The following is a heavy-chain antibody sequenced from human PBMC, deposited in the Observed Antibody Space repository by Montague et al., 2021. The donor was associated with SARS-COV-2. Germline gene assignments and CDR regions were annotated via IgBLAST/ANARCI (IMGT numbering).Heavy chain of an antibody. CDR2: INHGGST. J-gene: IGHJ6*03. CDR1: GGSFSGYY. D-gene: IGHD2-15*01. CDR3: ARLRDGVVPSPILGIGPYFTYYYLDV. Sequence: ETLSLTCAVHGGSFSGYYWNWIRQRPGKGLERIGEINHGGSTNYNPSLKNRLTISADTSKNQFSLKLTSVAATDAAVYYCARLRDGVVPSPILGIGPYFTYYYLDVWGKGPRSPSP. V-gene: IGHV4-34*01.